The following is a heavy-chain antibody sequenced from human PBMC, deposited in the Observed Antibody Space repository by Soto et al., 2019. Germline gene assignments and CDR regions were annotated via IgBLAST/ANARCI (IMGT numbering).Heavy chain of an antibody. Sequence: EVQLEESGGGLVQPGGSLRLSCAASGFTVSSNYMSWVRQAPGKGLEWVSFIYSGGDTYYADSVKGRFTLSRDYSNNTLYLKMTSLRAEDTAVYYCARVRIGISRTFDYWGQGTLVTVSS. CDR3: ARVRIGISRTFDY. V-gene: IGHV3-66*01. D-gene: IGHD2-15*01. CDR1: GFTVSSNY. J-gene: IGHJ4*02. CDR2: IYSGGDT.